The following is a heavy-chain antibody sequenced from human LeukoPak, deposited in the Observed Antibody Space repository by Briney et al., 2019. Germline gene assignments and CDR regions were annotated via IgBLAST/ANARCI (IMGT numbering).Heavy chain of an antibody. CDR3: ARAGNVEMATGDAFDI. V-gene: IGHV1-69*04. J-gene: IGHJ3*02. D-gene: IGHD5-24*01. CDR1: GGTFSSYA. Sequence: ASVKVSCKASGGTFSSYAISWVGQAPGQGLEWMGRIIPILGIANYAQKFQGRVTITADKSTSTAYMELSSLRSEDTAVYYCARAGNVEMATGDAFDIWGQGTMVTVSS. CDR2: IIPILGIA.